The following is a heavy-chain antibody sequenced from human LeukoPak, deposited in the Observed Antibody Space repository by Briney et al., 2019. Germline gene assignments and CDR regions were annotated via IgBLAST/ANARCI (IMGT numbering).Heavy chain of an antibody. D-gene: IGHD6-6*01. CDR3: ARVVAARSFDY. CDR2: ISSSGNTI. J-gene: IGHJ4*02. V-gene: IGHV3-48*03. Sequence: GGSLRLSCAASGFTFSSYEMNWVRQAPGKGLEWVSYISSSGNTIYYADSVKGRFTISRHNAKNSLYLQMNSLRAEDTAVYYCARVVAARSFDYWGQGTLVTVSS. CDR1: GFTFSSYE.